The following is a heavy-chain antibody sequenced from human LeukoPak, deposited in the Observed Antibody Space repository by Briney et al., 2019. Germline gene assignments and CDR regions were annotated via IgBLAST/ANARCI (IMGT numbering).Heavy chain of an antibody. V-gene: IGHV4-59*01. CDR3: ARDYYGSGSYYYYYYMDV. CDR1: GGSISSYY. Sequence: SETLSLTCTVSGGSISSYYWSWIRQPPGKGLQGIGYIYYSGSTNYNPSLKSRVTISVDTSKNQFSLKLSSVTAADTAVYYCARDYYGSGSYYYYYYMDVWGKGTTVTVSS. D-gene: IGHD3-10*01. CDR2: IYYSGST. J-gene: IGHJ6*03.